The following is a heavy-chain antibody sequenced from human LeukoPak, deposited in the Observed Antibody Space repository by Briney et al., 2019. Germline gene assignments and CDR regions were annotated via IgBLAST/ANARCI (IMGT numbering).Heavy chain of an antibody. CDR2: MYYSGST. J-gene: IGHJ6*03. V-gene: IGHV4-59*01. CDR3: ARLSAAAQTYYYYMDV. D-gene: IGHD6-13*01. Sequence: PSETLSLTCTVPGGSISSYYWSWIRQPPGKGLEWIGYMYYSGSTNYNPSLKSRVTISVDTSKNQFSLKLSSVTAADTAVYYCARLSAAAQTYYYYMDVWGKGTTVTVSS. CDR1: GGSISSYY.